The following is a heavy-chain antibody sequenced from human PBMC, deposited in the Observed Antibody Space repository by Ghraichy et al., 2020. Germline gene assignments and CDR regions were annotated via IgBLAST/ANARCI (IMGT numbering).Heavy chain of an antibody. J-gene: IGHJ5*02. CDR2: FYYNRST. V-gene: IGHV4-31*03. CDR1: GYYINGVGYD. D-gene: IGHD3-22*01. Sequence: SETLSLTCTVSGYYINGVGYDGNWIGQQPGMGLEWIVYFYYNRSTYYNPSLKSRVTISVDTSKNQFSLKLSSVTAADTAVYYYARDRNGSGYYPTPNYWFYACRQ. CDR3: ARDRNGSGYYPTPNYWFYA.